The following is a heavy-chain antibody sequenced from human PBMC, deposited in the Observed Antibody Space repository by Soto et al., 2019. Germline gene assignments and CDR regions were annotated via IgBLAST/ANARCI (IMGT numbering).Heavy chain of an antibody. Sequence: EVQLLESGGGLVQPGGSLRLSCAASGLTFSSYAMSWVRQAPGKGLEWVSAISGSGGSTYYADSVKGRFTISRDNSKNTLYLQMNSLRAEDTAVYYCAKLEEAPVTLSYWGQGTLVTVSS. V-gene: IGHV3-23*01. D-gene: IGHD4-17*01. CDR2: ISGSGGST. J-gene: IGHJ4*02. CDR3: AKLEEAPVTLSY. CDR1: GLTFSSYA.